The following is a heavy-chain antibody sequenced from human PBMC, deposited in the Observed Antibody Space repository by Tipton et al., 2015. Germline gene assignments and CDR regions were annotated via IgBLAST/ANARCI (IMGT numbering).Heavy chain of an antibody. V-gene: IGHV4-61*01. Sequence: TLSLTCTVSGGSVSSGSYYWSWIRQPPGKGLEWIGYISYTETSHYNASLKSRVTISIDTSKNQFSLTLNSLTAADTAVYYCARDLEHGMDVWGQGTTVTVSS. CDR3: ARDLEHGMDV. J-gene: IGHJ6*02. CDR1: GGSVSSGSYY. D-gene: IGHD5-24*01. CDR2: ISYTETS.